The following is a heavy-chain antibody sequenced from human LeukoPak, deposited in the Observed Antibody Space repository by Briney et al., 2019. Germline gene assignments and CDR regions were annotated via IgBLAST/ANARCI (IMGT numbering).Heavy chain of an antibody. CDR3: ARGNTAMVT. CDR2: ISGSGDST. CDR1: GFTFSSFA. J-gene: IGHJ4*02. Sequence: PGGSLRLSCAASGFTFSSFAMSWVRQAPGKGLEWVSSISGSGDSTYYADSVKGRFTISRDNSKNTVYLQMNSLRAEDTAVYYCARGNTAMVTWGQGTLITVSS. V-gene: IGHV3-23*01. D-gene: IGHD5-18*01.